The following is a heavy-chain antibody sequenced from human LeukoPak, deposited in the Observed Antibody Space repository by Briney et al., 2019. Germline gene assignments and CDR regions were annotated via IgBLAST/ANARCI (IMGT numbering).Heavy chain of an antibody. D-gene: IGHD2-2*01. CDR2: ISAYNGNT. Sequence: ASVKVSCRASGYTFTSYGISWVRQAPGQGLEWMGWISAYNGNTNYAQKLQGRVTMTTDTSTSTAYMELRSLRSDDTALYYCARVLSDIVVVPAAPPGGGYFDYWGQGTLVTVSS. V-gene: IGHV1-18*01. CDR3: ARVLSDIVVVPAAPPGGGYFDY. J-gene: IGHJ4*02. CDR1: GYTFTSYG.